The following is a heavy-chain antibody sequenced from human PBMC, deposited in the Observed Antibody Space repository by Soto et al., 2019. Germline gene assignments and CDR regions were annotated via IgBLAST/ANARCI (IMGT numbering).Heavy chain of an antibody. V-gene: IGHV1-2*04. CDR3: ARERVLWAEYYYYYYGMDV. D-gene: IGHD3-10*01. CDR2: INPNSGGT. J-gene: IGHJ6*02. CDR1: GYTFTGYY. Sequence: ASVKVSCKASGYTFTGYYMHWVRQAPGQGLEWMGWINPNSGGTNYAQKFQGWVTITRDTSISTAYMELSRLRSDDTAVYYCARERVLWAEYYYYYYGMDVWGQGTTVTVSS.